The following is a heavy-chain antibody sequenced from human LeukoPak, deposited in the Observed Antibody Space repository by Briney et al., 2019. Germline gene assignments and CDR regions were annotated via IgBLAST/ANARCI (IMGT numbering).Heavy chain of an antibody. CDR1: SGSISGYF. CDR2: VHDSGRT. Sequence: KPSETLSLTCTVSSGSISGYFWSWIRQPPGKGLEWIGFVHDSGRTDYNPSLKSRLTISLDTSKNQFSLKVTSVTAADTAVYYCARVAVLLWFGELSPNWFDPWGQGTLVTVSS. V-gene: IGHV4-59*01. J-gene: IGHJ5*02. D-gene: IGHD3-10*01. CDR3: ARVAVLLWFGELSPNWFDP.